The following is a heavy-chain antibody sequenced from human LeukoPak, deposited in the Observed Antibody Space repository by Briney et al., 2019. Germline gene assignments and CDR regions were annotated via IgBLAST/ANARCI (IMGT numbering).Heavy chain of an antibody. J-gene: IGHJ6*02. CDR1: GFTFSSYE. CDR3: ARTQGSVSYGMDV. Sequence: PGGSLRLSCAASGFTFSSYEMNWVRPAPGKGLEWVSYISSSGSTIYYADSVKGRFTISRDNAKNSLYLQMNSLRAEDTAVYYCARTQGSVSYGMDVWGQGTTVTVSS. CDR2: ISSSGSTI. V-gene: IGHV3-48*03. D-gene: IGHD1-14*01.